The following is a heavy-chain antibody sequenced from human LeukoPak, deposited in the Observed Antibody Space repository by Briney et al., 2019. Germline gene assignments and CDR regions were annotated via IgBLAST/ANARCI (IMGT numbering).Heavy chain of an antibody. V-gene: IGHV3-11*01. D-gene: IGHD2-2*01. CDR2: ISSSGSTI. CDR1: GFTFSDYY. Sequence: GGSLRLSCAASGFTFSDYYMSWIRQAPGKGLEWVSYISSSGSTIYYADSVKGRFTISRDNAKNSLYLQMNSLRAEDTAVYYCARAWGARDCSGTSCYLYYYYGMDVWGQGTTVTVSS. CDR3: ARAWGARDCSGTSCYLYYYYGMDV. J-gene: IGHJ6*02.